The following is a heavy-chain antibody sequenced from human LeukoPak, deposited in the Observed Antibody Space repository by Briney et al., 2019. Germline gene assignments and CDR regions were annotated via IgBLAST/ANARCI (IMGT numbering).Heavy chain of an antibody. CDR1: GFTFSSYA. Sequence: GGSLRLSCAASGFTFSSYAMSWVRRSPGKGLEWVSAISASGGSTYYADSVKGRFTISRDNSKNTLYLQMNSLRAEDTAVYYCARELGREAAAGYFDYWGQGTLVTVSS. CDR2: ISASGGST. CDR3: ARELGREAAAGYFDY. V-gene: IGHV3-23*01. J-gene: IGHJ4*02. D-gene: IGHD6-13*01.